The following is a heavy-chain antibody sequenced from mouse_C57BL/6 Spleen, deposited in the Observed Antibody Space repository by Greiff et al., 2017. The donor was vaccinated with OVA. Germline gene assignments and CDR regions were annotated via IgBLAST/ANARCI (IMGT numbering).Heavy chain of an antibody. CDR2: INPNNGGT. D-gene: IGHD2-4*01. CDR1: GYTFTDYN. Sequence: VQLKESGPELVKPGASVKMSCKASGYTFTDYNMHWVKQSHGKSLEWIGYINPNNGGTSYNQKFKGKATLTVNKSSSTAYMGLRSLTSEDYAVDYCARSYYDYDWFAYWGQGTLVTVSA. CDR3: ARSYYDYDWFAY. V-gene: IGHV1-22*01. J-gene: IGHJ3*01.